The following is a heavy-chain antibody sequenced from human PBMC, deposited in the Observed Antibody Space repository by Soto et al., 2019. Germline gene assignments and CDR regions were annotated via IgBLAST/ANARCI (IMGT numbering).Heavy chain of an antibody. V-gene: IGHV4-59*01. CDR2: IYYSGST. CDR1: GGSISSYY. Sequence: PSETLSLTCTVSGGSISSYYWSWIRQPPGKGLEWIGYIYYSGSTNYNPSLKSRVTISVDTSKNQFSLKLSSVTAADTAVYYCARSGPNYDFWSGYYWWGQGTLVTVSS. D-gene: IGHD3-3*01. J-gene: IGHJ4*02. CDR3: ARSGPNYDFWSGYYW.